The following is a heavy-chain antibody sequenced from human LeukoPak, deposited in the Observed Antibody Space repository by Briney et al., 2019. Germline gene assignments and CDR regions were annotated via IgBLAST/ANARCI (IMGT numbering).Heavy chain of an antibody. Sequence: SQTLSLTCAISGDSVSSNSAAWNWIRQSPSRGLEWLGRTYYRSKWYNDYAVSVKSRITINPDTSKNQFSLKLSSVTAADTAVYYCARGSGSYYWLDPWGQGTLVTVSS. V-gene: IGHV6-1*01. D-gene: IGHD1-26*01. J-gene: IGHJ5*02. CDR3: ARGSGSYYWLDP. CDR2: TYYRSKWYN. CDR1: GDSVSSNSAA.